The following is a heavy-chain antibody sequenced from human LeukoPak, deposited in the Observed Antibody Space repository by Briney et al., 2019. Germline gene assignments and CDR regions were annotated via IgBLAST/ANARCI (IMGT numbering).Heavy chain of an antibody. V-gene: IGHV3-23*01. J-gene: IGHJ4*02. CDR1: GFTFSSYA. CDR2: ISGSGGST. Sequence: PGGSLRLSCAASGFTFSSYAISWVRQAPGKGLEWVSAISGSGGSTYYADSVKGRFTISRDNSKNTLYLQMNSLRAEDTAVYYCAKDGETYCSSTSCKPDYWGQGTLVTVSS. CDR3: AKDGETYCSSTSCKPDY. D-gene: IGHD2-2*01.